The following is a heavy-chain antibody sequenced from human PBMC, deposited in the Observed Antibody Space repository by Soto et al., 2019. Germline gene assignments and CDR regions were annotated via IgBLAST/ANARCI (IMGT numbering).Heavy chain of an antibody. V-gene: IGHV1-18*01. J-gene: IGHJ4*02. Sequence: ASVKVSCKASGYTFTSYGISWVRQAPGQGLEWMGWISAYNGNTNYAQKLQGRVTMTTDTSTSTAYMELRSLRSDDTAVYYCARDLEYSSSWFFDYWGQGTLVTVSS. D-gene: IGHD6-13*01. CDR1: GYTFTSYG. CDR3: ARDLEYSSSWFFDY. CDR2: ISAYNGNT.